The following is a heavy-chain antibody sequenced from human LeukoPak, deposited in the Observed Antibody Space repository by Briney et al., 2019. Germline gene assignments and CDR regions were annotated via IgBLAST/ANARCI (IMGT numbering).Heavy chain of an antibody. D-gene: IGHD2-2*01. CDR3: AKSGCSFASCYLNY. Sequence: GGSLRLSCAASGFTFSSYGMHWVRQAPGKGLEWVAVISYNGSNNYYADSVKGRFTISRDNSKNTLYLQMNSLRAEDTAVYYCAKSGCSFASCYLNYWGQGTLVTVSS. J-gene: IGHJ4*02. V-gene: IGHV3-30*18. CDR1: GFTFSSYG. CDR2: ISYNGSNN.